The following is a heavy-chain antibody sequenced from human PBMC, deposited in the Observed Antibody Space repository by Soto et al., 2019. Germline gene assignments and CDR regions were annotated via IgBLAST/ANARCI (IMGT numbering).Heavy chain of an antibody. D-gene: IGHD2-2*01. CDR3: YTGRPPYALDF. Sequence: GGTLRLSCVASAVSFTNAWMCWVRLGPGKGLEWVGRIKSITDGGTTDYAAPVKGRFTISRDSSNNTLYLQMNRLKTEATAAYYCYTGRPPYALDFWGQGTLVTVSS. CDR2: IKSITDGGTT. V-gene: IGHV3-15*01. CDR1: AVSFTNAW. J-gene: IGHJ4*02.